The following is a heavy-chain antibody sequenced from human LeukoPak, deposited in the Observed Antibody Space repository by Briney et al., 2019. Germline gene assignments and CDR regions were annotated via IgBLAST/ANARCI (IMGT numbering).Heavy chain of an antibody. V-gene: IGHV4-59*01. CDR3: ASSAEWLRNAFDI. J-gene: IGHJ3*02. Sequence: SETLSLTCTVSGASTSHFYWNWIRQPPGKGLEWIGYMHISGSSKHSPSLKSRVTISIDTCKNQFSLQLTSVTAADTAIYYCASSAEWLRNAFDIWGQGTMVSVSS. D-gene: IGHD5-12*01. CDR1: GASTSHFY. CDR2: MHISGSS.